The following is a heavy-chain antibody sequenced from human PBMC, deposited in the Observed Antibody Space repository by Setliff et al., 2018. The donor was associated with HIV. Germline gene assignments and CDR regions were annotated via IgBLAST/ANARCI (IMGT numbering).Heavy chain of an antibody. CDR3: ARDQVANYYGSGIDY. V-gene: IGHV3-48*01. CDR2: ISSSSSTI. D-gene: IGHD3-10*01. CDR1: GFTFSSYS. Sequence: PGGSLRLSCAASGFTFSSYSMNWVRQAPGKGLEWVSYISSSSSTIYYADSVKGRFTISRDNSKNTLYLQMNSLRAEDTAVYYCARDQVANYYGSGIDYWGQGTLVTVSS. J-gene: IGHJ4*02.